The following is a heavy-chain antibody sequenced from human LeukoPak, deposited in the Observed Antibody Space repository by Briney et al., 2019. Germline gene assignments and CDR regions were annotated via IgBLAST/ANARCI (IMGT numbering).Heavy chain of an antibody. CDR1: GFTFSSYS. D-gene: IGHD3-16*02. CDR3: ARDLGVIVHPSDY. CDR2: ISSSSSYI. V-gene: IGHV3-21*01. Sequence: GGSLRLSCAASGFTFSSYSMNWVRQAPGKGLEWGSSISSSSSYIYYADSVKGRFTISRDNAKNSLYLQMNSLRAEDTAVYYCARDLGVIVHPSDYWGQGTPVTVSS. J-gene: IGHJ4*02.